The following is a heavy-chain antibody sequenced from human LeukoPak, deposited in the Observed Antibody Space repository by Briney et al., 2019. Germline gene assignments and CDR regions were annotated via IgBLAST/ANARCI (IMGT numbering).Heavy chain of an antibody. CDR1: GFTLSTYV. CDR2: IRYDGSDK. V-gene: IGHV3-30*02. Sequence: PGGTLRISCVASGFTLSTYVIHRVLQAPVKGLQWVAFIRYDGSDKFYGDSVKGRFTTSRDNSKNTLYLQMSRLRVEDTAVYYCAKDLDCSGGTCHKAFDCWGQGTLVTVSS. CDR3: AKDLDCSGGTCHKAFDC. D-gene: IGHD2-15*01. J-gene: IGHJ4*02.